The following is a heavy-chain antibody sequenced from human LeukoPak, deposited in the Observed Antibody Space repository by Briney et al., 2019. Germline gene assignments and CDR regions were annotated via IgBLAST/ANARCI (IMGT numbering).Heavy chain of an antibody. Sequence: PGGSLRLSCAASGFTFSSYAMSWVRQAPGKGLEWVSAISGSGGSTYYADSVKGRFTISRDNSKNTLYLQMNSLRAEDTAVYYCARRSSLWFGESYYDYYGMDVWGQGTTVTVSS. J-gene: IGHJ6*02. V-gene: IGHV3-23*01. D-gene: IGHD3-10*01. CDR3: ARRSSLWFGESYYDYYGMDV. CDR2: ISGSGGST. CDR1: GFTFSSYA.